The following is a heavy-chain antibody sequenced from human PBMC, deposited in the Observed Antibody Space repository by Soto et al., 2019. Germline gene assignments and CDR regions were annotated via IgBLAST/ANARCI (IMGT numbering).Heavy chain of an antibody. CDR2: INAGNGNT. V-gene: IGHV1-3*01. Sequence: ASVKVSCKASGYTFTSYAMHWVRQAPGQRLEWMGWINAGNGNTKYSQKFQGRVTITRDTSASTAYMELSSLRSEDTAVYYCARDLPAARPLPGYWGQGTLVTVS. D-gene: IGHD6-6*01. J-gene: IGHJ4*02. CDR1: GYTFTSYA. CDR3: ARDLPAARPLPGY.